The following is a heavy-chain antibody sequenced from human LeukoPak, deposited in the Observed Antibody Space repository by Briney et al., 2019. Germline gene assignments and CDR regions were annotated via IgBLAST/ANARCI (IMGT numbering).Heavy chain of an antibody. CDR1: GITFTNFA. CDR3: AKMRYSSGWSGDYFDS. J-gene: IGHJ4*02. CDR2: ITGSGGST. V-gene: IGHV3-23*01. Sequence: GGSLRLSCRISGITFTNFAVNWVRQAPRKGLEWVSGITGSGGSTYYADSVKGRFTVSRDNSKSTLYLQMNSLRAEDTAIYYCAKMRYSSGWSGDYFDSWGQGTLVTVSS. D-gene: IGHD6-19*01.